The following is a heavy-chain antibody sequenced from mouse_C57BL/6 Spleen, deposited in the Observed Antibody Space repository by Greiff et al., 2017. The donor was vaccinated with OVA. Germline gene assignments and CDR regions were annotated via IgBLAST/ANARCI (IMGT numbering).Heavy chain of an antibody. J-gene: IGHJ4*01. CDR1: GYAFSSYW. CDR3: ARGDSSGYNYALDY. V-gene: IGHV1-82*01. D-gene: IGHD3-2*01. Sequence: VQLQQSGPELVKPGASVKISCKASGYAFSSYWMNWVKQRPGKGLEWIGRIYPGDGDTNYNGKFKGKATLTAAKSSSTAYLQLSSLTSEDSAVYFGARGDSSGYNYALDYWGQGTSVTVSS. CDR2: IYPGDGDT.